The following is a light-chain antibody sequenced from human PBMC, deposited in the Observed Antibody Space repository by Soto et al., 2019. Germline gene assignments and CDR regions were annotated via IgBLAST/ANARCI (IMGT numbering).Light chain of an antibody. CDR3: SSYRASSTTHYV. CDR2: DVS. Sequence: QSALTQPASLSGSPGQSITISCTGTSSDVGGYNYVSWYQQHPGKGPKLMIYDVSNRPSGVSNRFFGSKSGNTASLTISGLQAEDEADYYCSSYRASSTTHYVFGTGTKVTVL. V-gene: IGLV2-14*03. CDR1: SSDVGGYNY. J-gene: IGLJ1*01.